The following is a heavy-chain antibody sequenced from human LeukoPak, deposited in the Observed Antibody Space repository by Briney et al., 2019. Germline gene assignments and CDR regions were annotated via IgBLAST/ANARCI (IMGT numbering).Heavy chain of an antibody. Sequence: GGSLRLSCAPSGFTFSSYAMHWVRQAPGKGLEWVAVISYAGSNKFYADSVRGRVTISRDNSKNTLYLQMNNLQTEDTAVYYCARGQERVTYSEDAFDIWGQGTMVTVSS. D-gene: IGHD4-11*01. J-gene: IGHJ3*02. CDR2: ISYAGSNK. CDR3: ARGQERVTYSEDAFDI. V-gene: IGHV3-30-3*01. CDR1: GFTFSSYA.